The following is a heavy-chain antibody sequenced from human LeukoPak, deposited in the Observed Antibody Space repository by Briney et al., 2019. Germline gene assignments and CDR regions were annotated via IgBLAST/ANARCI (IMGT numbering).Heavy chain of an antibody. CDR3: ATFPITIFGVEFDY. V-gene: IGHV3-21*01. D-gene: IGHD3-3*01. J-gene: IGHJ4*02. CDR1: GFTFSSYS. Sequence: GGSLRLSCAASGFTFSSYSMDWVRQAPGKGLEWVSSISSSSSYIYYADSVKGRFTISRDNAKNSLYLQMNSLRAEDTAVYYCATFPITIFGVEFDYWGQGTLVTVSS. CDR2: ISSSSSYI.